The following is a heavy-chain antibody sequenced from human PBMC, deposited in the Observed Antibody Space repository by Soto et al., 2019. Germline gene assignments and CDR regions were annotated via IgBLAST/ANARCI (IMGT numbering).Heavy chain of an antibody. J-gene: IGHJ3*02. CDR1: GYTFTSYG. CDR2: ISAYNGNT. Sequence: ASVKVSCKASGYTFTSYGISWVRQAPGQGLEWMGWISAYNGNTNYAQKLQGRVTMTTDTSTSTAYMELRSLRSDDTAVYYCASRNNGYDDDAFDIWGQGTMVTVSS. V-gene: IGHV1-18*01. CDR3: ASRNNGYDDDAFDI. D-gene: IGHD5-12*01.